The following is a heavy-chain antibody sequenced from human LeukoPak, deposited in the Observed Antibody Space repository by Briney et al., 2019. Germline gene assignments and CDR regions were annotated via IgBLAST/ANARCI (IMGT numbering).Heavy chain of an antibody. V-gene: IGHV1-2*02. CDR3: ARDAIERDYSNSDY. J-gene: IGHJ4*02. CDR2: INPNSGGT. Sequence: ASVKVSCKASGYTFTGYYIHWVRQPPGQGLEWMGWINPNSGGTNNAQKIQGRVTMTRDTSISTAYMELSRLTSDDTAVYYRARDAIERDYSNSDYWGQGTLVTVSS. D-gene: IGHD4-11*01. CDR1: GYTFTGYY.